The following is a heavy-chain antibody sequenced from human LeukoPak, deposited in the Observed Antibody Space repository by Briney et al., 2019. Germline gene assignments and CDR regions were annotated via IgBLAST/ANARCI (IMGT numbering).Heavy chain of an antibody. CDR3: ARDLDYGEKSEDY. V-gene: IGHV1-46*01. D-gene: IGHD4/OR15-4a*01. J-gene: IGHJ4*02. CDR2: INLSGGST. Sequence: ASVKVSCKASGFTFINYYMHWVRQAPGQGLEWLGIINLSGGSTHYPQKFQDRVTMTRDTSTSTVYMELSSLRSEDTAVYYCARDLDYGEKSEDYWGQGTLVSVSS. CDR1: GFTFINYY.